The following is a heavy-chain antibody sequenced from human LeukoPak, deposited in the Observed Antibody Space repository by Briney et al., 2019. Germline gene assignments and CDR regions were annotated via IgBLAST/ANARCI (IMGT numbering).Heavy chain of an antibody. V-gene: IGHV4-59*12. D-gene: IGHD7-27*01. CDR3: ARDGSNWGSAYYYMDV. CDR2: IYNSGST. Sequence: SETLSLTCTVSGGSISTYYWSWIRQPPGKGLEWIGYIYNSGSTDYNPSLKSRVTISVDTSKDQFSLKLSSVTAADTAVYYCARDGSNWGSAYYYMDVWGEGTTVTVSS. CDR1: GGSISTYY. J-gene: IGHJ6*03.